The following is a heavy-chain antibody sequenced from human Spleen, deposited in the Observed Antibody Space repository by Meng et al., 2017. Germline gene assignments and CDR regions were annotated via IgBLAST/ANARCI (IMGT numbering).Heavy chain of an antibody. V-gene: IGHV3-49*03. CDR2: IRNKPYGGTT. CDR3: TRAGRYDYVWGSYRSDYYYGMDV. CDR1: GFTFGDYA. J-gene: IGHJ6*02. D-gene: IGHD3-16*02. Sequence: GESLKISCTASGFTFGDYAMSWFRQAPGKGLEWVGFIRNKPYGGTTEYAASVKGRFTTSRDDSKSIAYLQMNSLKTEDTAVYYCTRAGRYDYVWGSYRSDYYYGMDVWSQGTAVTVS.